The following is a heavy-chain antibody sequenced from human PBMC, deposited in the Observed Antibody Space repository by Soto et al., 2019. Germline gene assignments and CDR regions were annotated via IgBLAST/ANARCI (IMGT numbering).Heavy chain of an antibody. CDR3: VKGVSYAFDI. Sequence: EVQLVESGGGLVQPGGSLRLSCSASGFTFSSYAMHWVRQAPGKGLEYVSTISRNGGSTYYADSVKGRFTISRDNSKNTLYLQMSSLRAEDTAVYYCVKGVSYAFDIWGQGTMVTVSS. J-gene: IGHJ3*02. D-gene: IGHD3-16*01. V-gene: IGHV3-64D*06. CDR1: GFTFSSYA. CDR2: ISRNGGST.